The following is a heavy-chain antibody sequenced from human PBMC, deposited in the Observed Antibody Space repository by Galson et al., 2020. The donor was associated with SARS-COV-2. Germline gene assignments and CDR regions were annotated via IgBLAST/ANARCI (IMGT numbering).Heavy chain of an antibody. D-gene: IGHD6-13*01. CDR3: ARGSYSSSWYGVHNWFDP. Sequence: SETLSLTCDVYGGSFSGYYWSWIRQPPGKGLEWIGEINHSGSTNYNPSLKSRVTISVDTSKNQFSLKLSSVTAADTAVYYCARGSYSSSWYGVHNWFDPWGQGTLVTVSS. J-gene: IGHJ5*02. CDR2: INHSGST. V-gene: IGHV4-34*01. CDR1: GGSFSGYY.